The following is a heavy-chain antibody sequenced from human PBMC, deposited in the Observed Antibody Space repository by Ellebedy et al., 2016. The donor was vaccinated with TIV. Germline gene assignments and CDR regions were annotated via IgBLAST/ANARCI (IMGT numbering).Heavy chain of an antibody. CDR2: NYYIGTT. V-gene: IGHV4-39*01. CDR1: GASISSMTYY. D-gene: IGHD3-16*01. Sequence: MPSETLSLTCTVSGASISSMTYYRAWIRQSPRKGLVWIGTNYYIGTTFLNPSLELRFTISVDTSKNHLYLTVTSVTAADSAVYYCARHGGYGFGVFDFWGQGVRVTVSS. J-gene: IGHJ4*02. CDR3: ARHGGYGFGVFDF.